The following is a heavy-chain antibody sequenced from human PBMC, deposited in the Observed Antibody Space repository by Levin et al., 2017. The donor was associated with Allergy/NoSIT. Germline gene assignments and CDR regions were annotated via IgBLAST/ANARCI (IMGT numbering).Heavy chain of an antibody. Sequence: GESLKISCKASGYAFTGYYMHLLRQAPGQGLEWMGWINPDNGATEYAQNFQGRITMTRDTSVITAYMELSSLRSDDTAVYYCAREDTIRWKNFDYWGQGTLVTVSS. J-gene: IGHJ4*02. CDR2: INPDNGAT. V-gene: IGHV1-2*02. CDR3: AREDTIRWKNFDY. CDR1: GYAFTGYY. D-gene: IGHD1-1*01.